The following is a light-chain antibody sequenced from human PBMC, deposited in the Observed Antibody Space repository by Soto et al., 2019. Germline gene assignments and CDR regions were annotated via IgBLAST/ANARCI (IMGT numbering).Light chain of an antibody. CDR1: SSDVGGYNY. Sequence: QSALAQPPSASGSPGQSVTISCTGASSDVGGYNYVSWYQHHPGKAPKLMIYEVSKRPSGVPDRFSGSKSGNTASLTVSALQDEDEADYYCSSYAGSNNRYVFGTGTKVTVL. V-gene: IGLV2-8*01. J-gene: IGLJ1*01. CDR2: EVS. CDR3: SSYAGSNNRYV.